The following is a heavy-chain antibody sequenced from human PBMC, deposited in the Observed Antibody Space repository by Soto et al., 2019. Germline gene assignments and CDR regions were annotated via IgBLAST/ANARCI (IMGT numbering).Heavy chain of an antibody. Sequence: SVKVSRKASGGTFSSYSISWVRQAPGQGLEWMGGIIPIFGTANYAQKFQGRVTITADESTSTAYMELSSLRSEDTAVYYCARLGGSSWYHFDYWGQGTLVTVSS. V-gene: IGHV1-69*01. J-gene: IGHJ4*02. D-gene: IGHD6-13*01. CDR3: ARLGGSSWYHFDY. CDR1: GGTFSSYS. CDR2: IIPIFGTA.